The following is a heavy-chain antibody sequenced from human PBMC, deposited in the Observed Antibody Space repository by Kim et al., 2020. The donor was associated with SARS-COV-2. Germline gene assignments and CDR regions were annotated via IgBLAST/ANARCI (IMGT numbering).Heavy chain of an antibody. CDR1: GFTFSSYG. J-gene: IGHJ4*02. Sequence: GGSLRLSCAASGFTFSSYGMHWVRQAPGKGLEWVAVISYDGSNKYYADSVKGRFTISRDNSKNTLYLQMNSLRAEDTAVYYCAKDRWGCCGDCYTFDYWGQGTLVTVSS. V-gene: IGHV3-30*18. D-gene: IGHD2-21*02. CDR3: AKDRWGCCGDCYTFDY. CDR2: ISYDGSNK.